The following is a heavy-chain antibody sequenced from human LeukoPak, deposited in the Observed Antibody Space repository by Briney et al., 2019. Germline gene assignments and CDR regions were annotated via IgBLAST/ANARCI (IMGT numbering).Heavy chain of an antibody. Sequence: SETLSLTCAVYGESFSGYYWSWLRQPPGKGLEWIGEINHSGSTNYNPSLKSRVTISVDTSKNQFSLKLSSVTAADTAVYYCASLFEGDYYDSSGYYYDRAKFDYWGQGTLVTVSS. CDR2: INHSGST. J-gene: IGHJ4*02. D-gene: IGHD3-22*01. CDR3: ASLFEGDYYDSSGYYYDRAKFDY. CDR1: GESFSGYY. V-gene: IGHV4-34*01.